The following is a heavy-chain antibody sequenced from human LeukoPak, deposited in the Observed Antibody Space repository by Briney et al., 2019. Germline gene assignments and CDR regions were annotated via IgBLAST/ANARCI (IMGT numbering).Heavy chain of an antibody. Sequence: SGGSLRLSCAASGFTFSSYWMHWVRQAPGKGLVWVSRINSDGSSTSYADSVKGRFTISRDNAKNTLYLQMNSLRAEDTAVYYCARSRYFYGAGRDYKSSEDYYMDVWGKGTTVTVSS. CDR3: ARSRYFYGAGRDYKSSEDYYMDV. D-gene: IGHD3-10*01. CDR1: GFTFSSYW. CDR2: INSDGSST. J-gene: IGHJ6*03. V-gene: IGHV3-74*01.